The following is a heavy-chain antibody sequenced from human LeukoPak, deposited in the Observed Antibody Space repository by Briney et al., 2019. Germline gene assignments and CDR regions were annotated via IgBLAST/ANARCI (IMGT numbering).Heavy chain of an antibody. CDR1: GFTFRSYA. CDR3: AKGWEYYYYYYMDV. D-gene: IGHD1-26*01. J-gene: IGHJ6*03. CDR2: ISGSGDST. Sequence: GGSLRLSCAASGFTFRSYAMNWVRLAPGKGLEWVSVISGSGDSTYYADSVKGRFTISRDNSKNTLYLQMNSLRAEDTAVYYCAKGWEYYYYYYMDVWGKGTTVTVSS. V-gene: IGHV3-23*01.